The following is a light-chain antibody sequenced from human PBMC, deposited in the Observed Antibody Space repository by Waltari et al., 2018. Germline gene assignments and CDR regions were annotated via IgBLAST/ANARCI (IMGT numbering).Light chain of an antibody. Sequence: EMVLTQSPSTLSVSLGERVTLSCRASQSVSNKMAWYQHKPGPGPSFLIYDASTRATDVPPRFSGSGSGTDFTLTISSLQSEDFAIYYCQQYEQWPPWAFGPGTKVEIK. J-gene: IGKJ1*01. CDR1: QSVSNK. V-gene: IGKV3-15*01. CDR3: QQYEQWPPWA. CDR2: DAS.